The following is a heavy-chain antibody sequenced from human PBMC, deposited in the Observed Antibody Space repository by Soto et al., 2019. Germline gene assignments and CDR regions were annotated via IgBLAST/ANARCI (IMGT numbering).Heavy chain of an antibody. Sequence: GASVKVSCKASGGTFSTYTITWVRQAPGQGLEWMGRIIPIIGIINYAQKFQGRVTISADKFTGTAYMELTGLRSEDTAMYYCARGHISSTKNWLDPWGQGTLVTVSS. CDR3: ARGHISSTKNWLDP. V-gene: IGHV1-69*02. CDR2: IIPIIGII. J-gene: IGHJ5*02. CDR1: GGTFSTYT. D-gene: IGHD6-6*01.